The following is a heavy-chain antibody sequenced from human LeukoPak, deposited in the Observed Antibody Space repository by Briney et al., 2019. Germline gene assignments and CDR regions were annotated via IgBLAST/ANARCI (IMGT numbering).Heavy chain of an antibody. CDR3: ARHQPGDGSGSYLDY. J-gene: IGHJ4*02. Sequence: ASVKVSCKASGYTFTGYYMHWVRQAPGQGLEWMGWINPNSGGTNYAQKFQGWVTMTRDTSISTAYMELSRLRSDDTAVYYCARHQPGDGSGSYLDYWGQGTLVTVSS. D-gene: IGHD3-10*01. CDR2: INPNSGGT. V-gene: IGHV1-2*04. CDR1: GYTFTGYY.